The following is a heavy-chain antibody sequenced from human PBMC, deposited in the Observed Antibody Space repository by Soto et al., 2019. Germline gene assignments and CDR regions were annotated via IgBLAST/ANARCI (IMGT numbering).Heavy chain of an antibody. D-gene: IGHD3-3*01. CDR3: ARGFLDDFWSGYYYNYYYYYYMDV. CDR1: GGSFSGYY. V-gene: IGHV4-34*01. Sequence: SETLSLTCAVYGGSFSGYYWSWISQPPGKGLEWIGEINHSGSTNYNPSLKSRVTISVDTSKNQFSLKLSSVTAADTAVYYCARGFLDDFWSGYYYNYYYYYYMDVWGKGTTVTVSS. J-gene: IGHJ6*03. CDR2: INHSGST.